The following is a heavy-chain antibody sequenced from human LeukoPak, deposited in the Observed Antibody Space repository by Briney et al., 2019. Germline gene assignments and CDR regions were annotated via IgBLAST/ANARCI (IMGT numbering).Heavy chain of an antibody. Sequence: PSETLSLTCTVSGGSISSYYWSWIRQPPGKGLEWIGYIYYSGSTYYNPSLKSRVTISVDTSKNQFSLKLSSVTAADTAVYYCARRAGAMTTRWFDPWGQGTLVTVSS. D-gene: IGHD4-17*01. CDR3: ARRAGAMTTRWFDP. CDR1: GGSISSYY. J-gene: IGHJ5*02. V-gene: IGHV4-30-4*01. CDR2: IYYSGST.